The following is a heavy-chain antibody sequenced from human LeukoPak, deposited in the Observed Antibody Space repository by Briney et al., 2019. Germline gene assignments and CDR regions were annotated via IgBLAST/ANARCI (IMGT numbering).Heavy chain of an antibody. D-gene: IGHD3-10*01. CDR3: ARGDRGSGSSY. CDR1: GGSIRSTYY. Sequence: SETLSLTCSVSGGSIRSTYYWGWIRQPPGKGLEWIGSIYYSGNTYYSPSLMSRVTISVDTSKNQFSLILRSVTAADTAVYYCARGDRGSGSSYWGQGTLVTVSS. V-gene: IGHV4-39*07. CDR2: IYYSGNT. J-gene: IGHJ4*02.